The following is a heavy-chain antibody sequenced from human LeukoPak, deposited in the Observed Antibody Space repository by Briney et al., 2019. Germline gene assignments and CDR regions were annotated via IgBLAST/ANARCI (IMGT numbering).Heavy chain of an antibody. CDR3: ARGTVAGTSRKFGGGKGFDY. CDR1: GFTFSSYA. V-gene: IGHV3-53*01. J-gene: IGHJ4*02. Sequence: SGGSLRLSCAASGFTFSSYAMSWVRQAPGKGLEWVSVIYSGGSTYYADSVKGRFTISRDNSKNTLYLQMNSLRAEDTAVYYCARGTVAGTSRKFGGGKGFDYWGQGTLVTVSS. D-gene: IGHD6-19*01. CDR2: IYSGGST.